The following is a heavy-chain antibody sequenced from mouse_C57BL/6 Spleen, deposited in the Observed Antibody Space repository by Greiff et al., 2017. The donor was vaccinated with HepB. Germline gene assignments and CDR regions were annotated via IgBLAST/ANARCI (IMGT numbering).Heavy chain of an antibody. CDR3: ARYPDGYYGGYYAMDY. D-gene: IGHD2-3*01. J-gene: IGHJ4*01. CDR2: IYPRDGST. CDR1: GYTFTDHT. Sequence: VQVVESDAELVKPGASVKISCKVSGYTFTDHTIHWMKQRPEQGLEWIGYIYPRDGSTKYNEKFKGKATLTADKSSSTSYMQLNSLTSEDSAVYFCARYPDGYYGGYYAMDYWGQGTSVTVSS. V-gene: IGHV1-78*01.